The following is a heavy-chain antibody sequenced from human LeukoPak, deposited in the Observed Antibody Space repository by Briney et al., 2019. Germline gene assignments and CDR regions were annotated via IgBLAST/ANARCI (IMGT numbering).Heavy chain of an antibody. CDR2: IYYSGST. CDR3: ARTPGYVMTAFDY. V-gene: IGHV4-59*01. Sequence: SETLSLTRTVSGGSISGYYWSWIRQPPGKGLEWIGYIYYSGSTNYNPSLKSRVTISVDTSKNQFSLKLSSVTAADTAVYYCARTPGYVMTAFDYWGQGTLVTVSS. J-gene: IGHJ4*02. CDR1: GGSISGYY. D-gene: IGHD2-2*01.